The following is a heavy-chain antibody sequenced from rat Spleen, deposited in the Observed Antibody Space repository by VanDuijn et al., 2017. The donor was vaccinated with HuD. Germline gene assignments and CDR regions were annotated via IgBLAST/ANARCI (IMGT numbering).Heavy chain of an antibody. CDR3: ARHNSGYGVMDA. D-gene: IGHD4-3*01. J-gene: IGHJ4*01. Sequence: EVQLVESGGGLVQPGRSLQVSCAASGFTFSDYNMAWVRQAPKKGLEWVATISYDGSSTYYRDSVKGRFTISRDNAKSTLYLQMDSLRSEDTATYYCARHNSGYGVMDAWGQGASVTVSS. CDR1: GFTFSDYN. CDR2: ISYDGSST. V-gene: IGHV5-7*01.